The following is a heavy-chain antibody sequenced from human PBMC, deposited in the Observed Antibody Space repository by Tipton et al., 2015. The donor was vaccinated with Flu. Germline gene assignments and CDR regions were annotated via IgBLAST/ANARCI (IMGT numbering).Heavy chain of an antibody. J-gene: IGHJ6*02. D-gene: IGHD3-3*01. CDR2: MSDTGRNV. CDR1: GLTFTNYA. V-gene: IGHV3-23*01. Sequence: GSLRLSCAASGLTFTNYAMNWVRQAPGKGLEWVAAMSDTGRNVYYADSVKGRFTISRDSSKNTLHLQMNSLRAEDTAIYYCAKGPTWGFGVLSPLDVWGQGTTVTVSS. CDR3: AKGPTWGFGVLSPLDV.